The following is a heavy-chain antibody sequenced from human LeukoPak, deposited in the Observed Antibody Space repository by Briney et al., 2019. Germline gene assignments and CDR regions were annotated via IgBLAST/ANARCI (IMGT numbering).Heavy chain of an antibody. Sequence: GGSLRLSFSASGFTFISYWMHWARQAPGKGLVWVSRINSDDGSTSYADSVKGRFTISRDNAKNTLYLKINSVRAEDTAVYYCAREALTGWEMDTISAYGMDVWGQGATVTVSS. J-gene: IGHJ6*01. CDR2: INSDDGST. D-gene: IGHD5-24*01. CDR3: AREALTGWEMDTISAYGMDV. CDR1: GFTFISYW. V-gene: IGHV3-74*01.